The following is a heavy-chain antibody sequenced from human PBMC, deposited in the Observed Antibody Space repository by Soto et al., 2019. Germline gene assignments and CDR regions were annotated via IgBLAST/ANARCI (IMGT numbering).Heavy chain of an antibody. Sequence: GGSLRLSCAASGFTFSYAWMDWVRQAPGKGLEWVGRIKSQTDGGATGYPAPVRDRFTISRDDSKNTLFLQMNSLKTEDTAVYYCTTEMRHSSGWYGAFDIWGQGTMVTVSS. D-gene: IGHD6-19*01. CDR1: GFTFSYAW. J-gene: IGHJ3*02. CDR3: TTEMRHSSGWYGAFDI. CDR2: IKSQTDGGAT. V-gene: IGHV3-15*01.